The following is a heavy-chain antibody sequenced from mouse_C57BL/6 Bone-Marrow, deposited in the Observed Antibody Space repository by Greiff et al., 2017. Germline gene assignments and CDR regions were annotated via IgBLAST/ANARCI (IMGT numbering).Heavy chain of an antibody. CDR3: ARMIDGGN. V-gene: IGHV5-17*01. D-gene: IGHD2-4*01. J-gene: IGHJ2*01. CDR1: GFTFSDYG. Sequence: EVKVVESGGGLVKPGGSLTLSCAASGFTFSDYGMHWVRQAPEKGLEWVAYISSGSSTIYYADTVKGRFTIARDNAKNTLFLQMTSLRSEDTAMYYGARMIDGGNWGQGTTLTVSS. CDR2: ISSGSSTI.